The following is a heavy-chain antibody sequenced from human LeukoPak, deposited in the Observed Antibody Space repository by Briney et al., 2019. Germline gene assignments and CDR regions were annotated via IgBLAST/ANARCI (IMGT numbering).Heavy chain of an antibody. V-gene: IGHV3-23*01. CDR2: LSGSGGST. J-gene: IGHJ4*02. D-gene: IGHD6-13*01. CDR3: AKEGSSWYVNAYFDY. CDR1: GFTFSIYW. Sequence: GGSLRLSCAASGFTFSIYWMSWVRQAPGKGLEWVSALSGSGGSTYYADSVKGRFTISRGNSKNTLYLQMNSLRAEDTAVYYCAKEGSSWYVNAYFDYWGQGTLVTVSS.